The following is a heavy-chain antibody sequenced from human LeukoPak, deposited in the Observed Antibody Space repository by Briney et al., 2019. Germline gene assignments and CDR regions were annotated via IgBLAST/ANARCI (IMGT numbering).Heavy chain of an antibody. V-gene: IGHV3-11*01. D-gene: IGHD6-13*01. CDR1: GFTFSDYY. CDR2: ISSSGSII. CDR3: ARDLGLSIAAAGTLPYYYGMDV. J-gene: IGHJ6*02. Sequence: PGGSLRLSCAASGFTFSDYYMSWIRQAPGKGLEWVSYISSSGSIIYYADSVKGRFTISRDNAKNSLYLQMNSLRAEDTAVYYCARDLGLSIAAAGTLPYYYGMDVWGQGTTVTVSS.